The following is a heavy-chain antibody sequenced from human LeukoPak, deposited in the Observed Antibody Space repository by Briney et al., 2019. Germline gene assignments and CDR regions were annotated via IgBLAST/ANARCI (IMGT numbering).Heavy chain of an antibody. V-gene: IGHV4-39*01. CDR3: ARAYCSGGSCHYYYGMDV. CDR2: IFYSGST. Sequence: SETLSLTCTVSGRSISSRSYYWGWIRQPPGKGLQWIGKIFYSGSTYYNPSLKSRVTISVDTSKNQFSLKLSSVTAADTAVYYCARAYCSGGSCHYYYGMDVWGQGTTVTVSS. D-gene: IGHD2-15*01. J-gene: IGHJ6*02. CDR1: GRSISSRSYY.